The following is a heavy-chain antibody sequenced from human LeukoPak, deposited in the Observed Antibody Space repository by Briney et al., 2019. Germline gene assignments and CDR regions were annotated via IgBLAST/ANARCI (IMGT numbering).Heavy chain of an antibody. V-gene: IGHV4-39*01. J-gene: IGHJ4*02. CDR3: SRHVGYTPFDY. CDR2: IYYSRST. D-gene: IGHD5-12*01. CDR1: GCSISSSTYY. Sequence: SETLSLTYTVSGCSISSSTYYWGWIRQPPGKGLEWIGSIYYSRSTYYNPSLKSRVTISVGTSKNQFSLRLSSVTAADTSVYYCSRHVGYTPFDYWGQGTLVTVSS.